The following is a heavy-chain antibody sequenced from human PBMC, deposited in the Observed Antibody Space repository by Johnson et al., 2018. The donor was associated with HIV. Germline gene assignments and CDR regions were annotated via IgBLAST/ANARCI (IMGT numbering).Heavy chain of an antibody. CDR1: GFTFSDHY. CDR3: AREKKMGGTFDI. D-gene: IGHD5-24*01. J-gene: IGHJ3*02. V-gene: IGHV3-15*01. CDR2: IKSKTDGGTT. Sequence: VQLVESGGGLVKPGGSLRLSCAASGFTFSDHYMSWIRQAPGKGLEWVGRIKSKTDGGTTDSAAPVKGRFTISRADSKNTLYLQMNSLRAEDTAVYYCAREKKMGGTFDIWGQGTKVTVSS.